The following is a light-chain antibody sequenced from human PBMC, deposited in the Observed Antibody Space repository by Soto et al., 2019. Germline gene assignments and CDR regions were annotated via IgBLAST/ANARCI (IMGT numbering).Light chain of an antibody. J-gene: IGLJ3*02. Sequence: QSVLTQPASVSGSPGQSIPFSCTGSSVDIGNFNLVSWYQQYPGKAPKLILYEVNKRPLGVSDRFSGSKSGNTASLTISGLQAEDEADYHCCSYAGSRWVSGGGTKVTVL. V-gene: IGLV2-23*02. CDR1: SVDIGNFNL. CDR2: EVN. CDR3: CSYAGSRWV.